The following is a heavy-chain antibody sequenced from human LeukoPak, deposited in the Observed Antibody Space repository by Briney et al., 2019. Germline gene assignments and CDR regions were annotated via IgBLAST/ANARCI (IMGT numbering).Heavy chain of an antibody. D-gene: IGHD1-26*01. CDR2: IYSSGGT. CDR1: GFSISTYS. V-gene: IGHV4-59*01. J-gene: IGHJ3*02. Sequence: SETLSLTCTVSGFSISTYSWSWIRQPPGKGLEWVGYIYSSGGTDHNPSLKSRVTMSVDTSMNQLSLKLNSVTAADTAVYYCARAERWENGAFDIWGQGTMVTVAS. CDR3: ARAERWENGAFDI.